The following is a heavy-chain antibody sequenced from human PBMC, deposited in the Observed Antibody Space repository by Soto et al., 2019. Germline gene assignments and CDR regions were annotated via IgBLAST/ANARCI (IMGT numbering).Heavy chain of an antibody. CDR1: GGSISSSSYY. J-gene: IGHJ5*02. CDR3: ARVFGCSSTSCNTLPPWFDP. CDR2: IYYSGST. D-gene: IGHD2-2*01. Sequence: SETLSLTYTVSGGSISSSSYYWRWIRQPPGKGLEWIGSIYYSGSTYNPSLKSRVTISVDTSKNQFSLKLSSVTAADTAVYYCARVFGCSSTSCNTLPPWFDPWGQGTLVT. V-gene: IGHV4-39*01.